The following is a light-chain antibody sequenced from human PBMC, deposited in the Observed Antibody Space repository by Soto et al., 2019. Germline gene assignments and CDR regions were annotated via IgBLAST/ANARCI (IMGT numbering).Light chain of an antibody. CDR1: SSDVGGYNY. CDR2: EVS. V-gene: IGLV2-14*01. CDR3: ISYTSSSTWV. Sequence: QSVLTQPASVSGSPGQSITISCTGTSSDVGGYNYVSWYQHHPVKAPKLMIYEVSNWPSGVSDRFSGSRSGNTASLTISGLQAEDESDYYCISYTSSSTWVFGGGTQLTVL. J-gene: IGLJ3*02.